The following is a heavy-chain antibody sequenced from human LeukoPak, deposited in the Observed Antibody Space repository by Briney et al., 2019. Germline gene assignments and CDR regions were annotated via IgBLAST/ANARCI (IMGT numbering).Heavy chain of an antibody. CDR3: ARVEYSSLINWFDP. J-gene: IGHJ5*02. D-gene: IGHD6-6*01. CDR1: GGSISSGGYS. V-gene: IGHV4-31*03. Sequence: SETLSLTCTVSGGSISSGGYSWSWIRQHPGKGLEWIGYIYYSGRTYYNPSLKSRVPISVDTSKNQFSLKLSSVTAADTAVYYCARVEYSSLINWFDPWGQGTLVTVSS. CDR2: IYYSGRT.